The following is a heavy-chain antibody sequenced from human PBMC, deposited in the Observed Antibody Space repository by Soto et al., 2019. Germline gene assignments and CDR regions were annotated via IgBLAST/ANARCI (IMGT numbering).Heavy chain of an antibody. CDR2: ISSSSSTI. D-gene: IGHD5-18*01. Sequence: GGSLRLYCAASGLTFTSYNMNWVRQAPGKGLEWVSFISSSSSTIYYADSVKGRFTISRDNAKNSLYLQMNSLRDEDTAVYYCARDRGYTYGFDFWGQGALVTVSS. V-gene: IGHV3-48*02. CDR1: GLTFTSYN. J-gene: IGHJ4*02. CDR3: ARDRGYTYGFDF.